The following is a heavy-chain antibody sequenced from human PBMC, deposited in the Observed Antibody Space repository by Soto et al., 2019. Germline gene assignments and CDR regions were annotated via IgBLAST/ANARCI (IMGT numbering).Heavy chain of an antibody. D-gene: IGHD3-3*01. CDR2: ISSSSSTI. J-gene: IGHJ4*02. CDR1: GFTFSSYS. V-gene: IGHV3-48*02. CDR3: ARERRITIFGVVDFNFDY. Sequence: EVQLVESGGGLVQPGGSLRLSCAASGFTFSSYSMNWVRQAPGKGLEWVSYISSSSSTIYYADSVKGRFTISRDNAKNSLYLQMNSLRDEDTAVYYCARERRITIFGVVDFNFDYWGQGTLVTVSS.